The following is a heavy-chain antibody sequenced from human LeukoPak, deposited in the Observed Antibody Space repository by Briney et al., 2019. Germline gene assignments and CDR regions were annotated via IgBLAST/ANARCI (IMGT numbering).Heavy chain of an antibody. CDR2: IKSKTDGGTT. J-gene: IGHJ4*02. V-gene: IGHV3-15*01. CDR3: TSHRVLSSGWYRFDY. Sequence: GGSLRLSCAASGFTFNNAWMSWVRQAPGKGLEWVDRIKSKTDGGTTDYAAPVKGRFTISRDDSKNTLYLHMSSLKTEDTALYYCTSHRVLSSGWYRFDYWGQGNLVTVSS. CDR1: GFTFNNAW. D-gene: IGHD6-19*01.